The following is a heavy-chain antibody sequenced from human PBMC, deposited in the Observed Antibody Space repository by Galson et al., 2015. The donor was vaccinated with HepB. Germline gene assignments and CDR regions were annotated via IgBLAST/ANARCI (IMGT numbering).Heavy chain of an antibody. J-gene: IGHJ6*03. CDR3: ARDETIITLFRRVHYYYYYIDV. Sequence: SLRLSCAVSGFTFSNYSMNWVRQAPGKGLEWLSYISESGDIIHYADSVKGRFTISRDNAKSSLYLQMNSLRDGDTAVYYCARDETIITLFRRVHYYYYYIDVWGKGTTVTVSS. CDR1: GFTFSNYS. CDR2: ISESGDII. V-gene: IGHV3-48*02. D-gene: IGHD3-10*01.